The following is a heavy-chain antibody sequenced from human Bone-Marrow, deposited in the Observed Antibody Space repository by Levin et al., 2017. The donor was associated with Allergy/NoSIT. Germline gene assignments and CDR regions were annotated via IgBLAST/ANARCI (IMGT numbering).Heavy chain of an antibody. CDR3: ARRFTGYSHQFSWFDP. CDR1: GGTFSISYT. J-gene: IGHJ5*02. V-gene: IGHV1-69*06. D-gene: IGHD2-15*01. Sequence: SVKVSCKASGGTFSISYTISWVRQAPGQGLEWMGGIIPIFGTTDYAQKFQGRVTITADKSTDTVYMELNSLKSEDTAVYYCARRFTGYSHQFSWFDPWGQGALVTVSS. CDR2: IIPIFGTT.